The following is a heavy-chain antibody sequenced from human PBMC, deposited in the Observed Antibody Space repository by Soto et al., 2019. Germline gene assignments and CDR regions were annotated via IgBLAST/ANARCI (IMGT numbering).Heavy chain of an antibody. D-gene: IGHD3-22*01. V-gene: IGHV1-18*01. J-gene: IGHJ3*02. CDR1: GYTFTSYG. CDR2: ISAYNGNT. Sequence: ASVKVSCKASGYTFTSYGISWVRQAPGQGLEWMGWISAYNGNTNYAQKLQGRVTMTTDTSTSTAYMELRSLRSDDTAVYYCARDLGITMIVVVKMLDAFDIWGQGTMVTVSS. CDR3: ARDLGITMIVVVKMLDAFDI.